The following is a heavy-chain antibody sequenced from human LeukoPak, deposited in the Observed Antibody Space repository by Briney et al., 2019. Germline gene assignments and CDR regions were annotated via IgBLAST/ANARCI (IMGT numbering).Heavy chain of an antibody. V-gene: IGHV4-59*01. CDR2: IYYGGST. Sequence: SETLSLTCTVAGGSIGSYYWSWIRQPPGKGLEWIGYIYYGGSTNYNPSLKSRVAISVDTSKNQFSLKLSSVTAADTAVYYCARDTVTTYYYYMDVWGKGTTVTVSS. D-gene: IGHD4-11*01. CDR1: GGSIGSYY. J-gene: IGHJ6*03. CDR3: ARDTVTTYYYYMDV.